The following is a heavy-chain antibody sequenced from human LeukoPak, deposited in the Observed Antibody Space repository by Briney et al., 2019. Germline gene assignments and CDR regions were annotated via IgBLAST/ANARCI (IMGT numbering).Heavy chain of an antibody. V-gene: IGHV3-30*02. CDR1: GFTFSSYG. CDR3: AEAYCGGGCWGSSNWFDP. J-gene: IGHJ5*02. D-gene: IGHD2-21*02. CDR2: IRYDGSNK. Sequence: GGSLRLSCAASGFTFSSYGMHWVRQAPGKGLEWVAFIRYDGSNKYYADSVKGRFTISRDNSKNTLYLQMNSLRAEDTAVYYCAEAYCGGGCWGSSNWFDPWGQGTLVTVSS.